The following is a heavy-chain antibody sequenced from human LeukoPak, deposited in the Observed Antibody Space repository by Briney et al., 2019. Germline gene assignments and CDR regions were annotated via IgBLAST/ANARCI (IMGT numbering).Heavy chain of an antibody. J-gene: IGHJ4*02. Sequence: PGRSLRLSCAASGFTFDDYAMHWVRQAPGKGLEWVSGISWNSGSIGYADSVKGRFTISRDNAKNSLYLQMNSLRAEDTALYYCAKDYGSGSYSAYYFDYWGQGTLVTVSS. CDR1: GFTFDDYA. CDR2: ISWNSGSI. CDR3: AKDYGSGSYSAYYFDY. V-gene: IGHV3-9*01. D-gene: IGHD3-10*01.